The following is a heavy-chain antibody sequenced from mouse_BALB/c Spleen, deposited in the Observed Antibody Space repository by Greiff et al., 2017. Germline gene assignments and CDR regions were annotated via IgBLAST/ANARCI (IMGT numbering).Heavy chain of an antibody. V-gene: IGHV1-4*01. D-gene: IGHD1-2*01. CDR2: INPSSGYT. CDR1: GYTFTSYT. Sequence: QVQLQQSGAELARPGASVKMSCKASGYTFTSYTMHWVKQRPGQGLEWIGYINPSSGYTNYNQKFKDKATLTADKSSSTAYMQLSSLTSEDSAVYDCASPHYDVGAWFAYWGQGTLVTVSA. J-gene: IGHJ3*01. CDR3: ASPHYDVGAWFAY.